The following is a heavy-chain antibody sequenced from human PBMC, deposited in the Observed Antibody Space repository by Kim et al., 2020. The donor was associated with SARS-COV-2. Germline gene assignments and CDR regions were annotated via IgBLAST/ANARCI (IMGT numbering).Heavy chain of an antibody. J-gene: IGHJ5*02. D-gene: IGHD3-3*01. CDR2: IYYSGST. Sequence: SETLSLTCTVSGGSISSSSYYWGWIRQPPGKGLEWIGSIYYSGSTYYNPSLKSRVTISVDTSKNQFSLKLSSVTAADTAVYYCARVGFKFVRFNWFDPWG. V-gene: IGHV4-39*01. CDR3: ARVGFKFVRFNWFDP. CDR1: GGSISSSSYY.